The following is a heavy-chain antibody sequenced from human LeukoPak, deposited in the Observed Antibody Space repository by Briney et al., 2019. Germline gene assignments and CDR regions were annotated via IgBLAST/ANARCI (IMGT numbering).Heavy chain of an antibody. Sequence: SWIRQPPGKALEWLALIYWDDDKRYSPSLKSRLTITKDTSKNQVVLTMTNMDPVDTATYYCAHRRVVRGVMEGMVWGQGTLVTVSS. J-gene: IGHJ4*02. CDR1: S. D-gene: IGHD3-10*01. CDR2: IYWDDDK. V-gene: IGHV2-5*08. CDR3: AHRRVVRGVMEGMV.